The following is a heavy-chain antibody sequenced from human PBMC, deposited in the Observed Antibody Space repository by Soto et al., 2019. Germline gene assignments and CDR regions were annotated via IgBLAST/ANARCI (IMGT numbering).Heavy chain of an antibody. CDR3: ARDRDNSNWPNFDS. CDR2: VLPFLDIT. Sequence: QVQLVQSGSAVKKPGSSVRVSCKTSGGTFSIYTISWVRQAPGQGLEWMGRVLPFLDITSYSQRFQGRVTITADRSTTTAYMELSSRRSEDTAVYYCARDRDNSNWPNFDSWGQGTLVTVSS. V-gene: IGHV1-69*02. CDR1: GGTFSIYT. D-gene: IGHD6-13*01. J-gene: IGHJ4*02.